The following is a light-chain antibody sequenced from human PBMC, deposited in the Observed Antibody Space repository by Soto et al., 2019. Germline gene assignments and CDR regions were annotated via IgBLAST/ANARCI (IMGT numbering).Light chain of an antibody. CDR1: QSVSSY. V-gene: IGKV3-20*01. J-gene: IGKJ4*01. CDR2: DAS. Sequence: EIVLTQSPGTLSLSPGERATLSCRASQSVSSYLAWYQQKPGQAPRLLIYDASSRVTGIPDRFSGSGSGTDFTLTISRLEPEDFAVYYCQQYGSSPRLTFGGGTKVDIK. CDR3: QQYGSSPRLT.